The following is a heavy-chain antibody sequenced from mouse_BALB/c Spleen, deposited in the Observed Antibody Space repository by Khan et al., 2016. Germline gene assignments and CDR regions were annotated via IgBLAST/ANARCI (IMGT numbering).Heavy chain of an antibody. D-gene: IGHD2-1*01. J-gene: IGHJ1*01. CDR2: ISYSTST. CDR3: ASFYGNYRGYFDV. Sequence: EVQLQESGPSLVKPSQTLSLTCSVTGDSITSGYWNWIRKFPGNKLEYMGYISYSTSTYYNPSLKSRLSITRDTSKNQYYLQLNSVTSEDTATYYWASFYGNYRGYFDVWRGATTVTVSA. CDR1: GDSITSGY. V-gene: IGHV3-8*02.